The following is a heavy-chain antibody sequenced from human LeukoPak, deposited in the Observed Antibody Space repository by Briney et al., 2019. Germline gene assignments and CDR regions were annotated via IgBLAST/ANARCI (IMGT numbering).Heavy chain of an antibody. J-gene: IGHJ3*02. CDR1: GFTFSSYG. CDR2: ISYDGSNK. CDR3: ARDPVASPLVAFDI. D-gene: IGHD2-21*01. V-gene: IGHV3-30*03. Sequence: GRSLRLSCAASGFTFSSYGMPWVRQAPGKGLEWVAVISYDGSNKYYADSVKGRFTISRDNSKNTLYLQMNSLRAEDTAVYYCARDPVASPLVAFDIWGQGTMVTVSS.